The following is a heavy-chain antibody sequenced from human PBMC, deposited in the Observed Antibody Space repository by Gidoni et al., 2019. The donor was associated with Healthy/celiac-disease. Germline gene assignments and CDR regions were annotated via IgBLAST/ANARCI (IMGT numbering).Heavy chain of an antibody. V-gene: IGHV4-39*01. CDR2: IYSSGST. J-gene: IGHJ2*01. D-gene: IGHD3-16*01. CDR1: GGSVSGSSYY. Sequence: QLQMQESGPGLVQPSETLSLTCTVSGGSVSGSSYYWGWIRQPPGKGLEWIGSIYSSGSTYYNPSLKSRVTISVDTSKNPFSLKLSSVTAADTAVYSCASLVLVGGDFDLWGRGTLVTVSS. CDR3: ASLVLVGGDFDL.